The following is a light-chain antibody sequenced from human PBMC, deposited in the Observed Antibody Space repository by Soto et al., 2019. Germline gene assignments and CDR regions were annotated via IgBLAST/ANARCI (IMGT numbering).Light chain of an antibody. CDR3: HQYGNGAYT. CDR1: QSFSTSY. J-gene: IGKJ2*01. V-gene: IGKV3-20*01. CDR2: AAS. Sequence: IVLTQSPGTLSLSPGERATLSCRASQSFSTSYLAWYQQKPGQAPRLLIFAASSRASGIPDRFSGSGSGTDFTLAITRLAPEDFAVYYCHQYGNGAYTFGQGTRLEIK.